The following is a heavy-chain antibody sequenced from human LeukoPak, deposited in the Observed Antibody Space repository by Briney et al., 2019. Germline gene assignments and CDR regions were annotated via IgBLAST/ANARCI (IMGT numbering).Heavy chain of an antibody. CDR3: ARGLNSGSYSDY. CDR1: GGTFSSYA. D-gene: IGHD1-26*01. CDR2: IIPILGIA. Sequence: ASVKVSCKASGGTFSSYAISWVRQAPGQGLEWMGRIIPILGIANYAQKLQGRVTITADKSTSTAYMELSSLRSEDTAVYYCARGLNSGSYSDYWGQGTLVTVSS. J-gene: IGHJ4*02. V-gene: IGHV1-69*04.